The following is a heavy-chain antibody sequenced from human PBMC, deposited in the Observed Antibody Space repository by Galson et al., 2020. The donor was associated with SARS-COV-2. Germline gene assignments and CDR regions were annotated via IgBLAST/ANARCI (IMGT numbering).Heavy chain of an antibody. CDR1: GFTFSTYW. V-gene: IGHV3-74*01. J-gene: IGHJ4*02. CDR3: ARPHCSGGSFQFGDFDY. D-gene: IGHD2-15*01. Sequence: GESLKISCAASGFTFSTYWMHWVRQAPGKGLVWVSRINDDGSSTSYADSVKGRFTISRDNAKNTLYLQMNSLRAEDTAVYYCARPHCSGGSFQFGDFDYWGQGTRVPVSS. CDR2: INDDGSST.